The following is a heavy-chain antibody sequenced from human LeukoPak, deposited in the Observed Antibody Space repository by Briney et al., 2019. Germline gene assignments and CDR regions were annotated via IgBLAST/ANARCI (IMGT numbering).Heavy chain of an antibody. CDR3: ARDLSFYSGSYTFDY. V-gene: IGHV3-11*01. Sequence: PGGSLRLSCAASGFTFSDYYMSWIRQAPGKGLEWVSYISSSGSTKYYADSVKGRFTISRDNAKNSLYLQINSLRAEDTAVYYCARDLSFYSGSYTFDYWGQGTLVTVSS. J-gene: IGHJ4*02. D-gene: IGHD1-26*01. CDR2: ISSSGSTK. CDR1: GFTFSDYY.